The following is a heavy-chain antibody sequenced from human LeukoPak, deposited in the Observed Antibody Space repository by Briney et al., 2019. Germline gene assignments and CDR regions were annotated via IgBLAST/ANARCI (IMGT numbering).Heavy chain of an antibody. CDR1: GFTFSSYW. CDR2: INNDGTST. CDR3: ARLDSSGYGTPWYFDL. D-gene: IGHD3-22*01. Sequence: QTGGSLRLSCADSGFTFSSYWMHWVRQAPGKGLVWLSWINNDGTSTSYADSVKGRFTISRDNAKNSLYLQMNSLRAEDTALYYCARLDSSGYGTPWYFDLWGRGTLVTVSS. V-gene: IGHV3-74*01. J-gene: IGHJ2*01.